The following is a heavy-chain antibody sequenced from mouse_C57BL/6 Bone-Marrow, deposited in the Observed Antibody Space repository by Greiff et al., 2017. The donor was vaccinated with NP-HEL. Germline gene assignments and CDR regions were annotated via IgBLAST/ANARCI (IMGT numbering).Heavy chain of an antibody. CDR2: IFPGSGST. D-gene: IGHD1-1*01. J-gene: IGHJ3*01. Sequence: VQLQQSGPELVMPGASVKISCKASGYTFTDYYINWVKQRPGQGLEWIGWIFPGSGSTYYNEKFKGKATLTVDKASSTAYMLLSSLTSEDSAVYVCARDYYGSIPWFAYWGQGPLVTVSA. CDR3: ARDYYGSIPWFAY. V-gene: IGHV1-75*01. CDR1: GYTFTDYY.